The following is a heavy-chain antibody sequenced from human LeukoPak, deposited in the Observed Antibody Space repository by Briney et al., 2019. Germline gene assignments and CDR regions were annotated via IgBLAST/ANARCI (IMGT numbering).Heavy chain of an antibody. Sequence: PGGSLRLSCAASGSTFSSYGMHWVRQAPGKGLEWVAFIRYDGSNKYYADSVKGRFTISRDNSKNTLYLQMNSLRAEDTAVYYCAKDATAVVGTVYMDVWGKGTTVTISS. CDR3: AKDATAVVGTVYMDV. CDR2: IRYDGSNK. D-gene: IGHD6-13*01. J-gene: IGHJ6*03. V-gene: IGHV3-30*02. CDR1: GSTFSSYG.